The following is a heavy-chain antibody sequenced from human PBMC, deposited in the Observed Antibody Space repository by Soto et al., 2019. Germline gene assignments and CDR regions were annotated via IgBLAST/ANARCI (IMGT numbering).Heavy chain of an antibody. CDR1: GYTFTSYG. D-gene: IGHD6-13*01. J-gene: IGHJ5*02. CDR2: INAANGDT. Sequence: ASVKVSCKASGYTFTSYGIHWVRQAPGQRLEWMGWINAANGDTKYSPKFQGRVTITRDTSASTAYMELSSLRSEDTAVYYCVRRHVSATGIDWFDPWGXGTLVTVSS. V-gene: IGHV1-3*01. CDR3: VRRHVSATGIDWFDP.